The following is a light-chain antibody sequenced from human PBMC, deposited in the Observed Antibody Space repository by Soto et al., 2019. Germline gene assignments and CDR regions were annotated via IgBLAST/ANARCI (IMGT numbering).Light chain of an antibody. J-gene: IGKJ1*01. CDR3: QQRSNWPT. Sequence: EIVLTQSPATLSLSPGERATLSCRASQSVSSYLAWYQQKPGQAPRLLIYDASNRATGIPARFSGSGSGTDFTLTISSPEPEDFAVYYCQQRSNWPTFGQGTKV. V-gene: IGKV3-11*01. CDR2: DAS. CDR1: QSVSSY.